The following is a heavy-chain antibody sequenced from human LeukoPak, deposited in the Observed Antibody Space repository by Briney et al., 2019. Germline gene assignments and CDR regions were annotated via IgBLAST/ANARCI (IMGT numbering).Heavy chain of an antibody. D-gene: IGHD6-13*01. CDR3: ARDLRSAAGIAAAGIDY. CDR1: GGTFSSYA. J-gene: IGHJ4*02. CDR2: IIPILGIA. V-gene: IGHV1-69*04. Sequence: LVKVSCKASGGTFSSYAISWVRQAPGQGLEWMGRIIPILGIANYAQKFQGRVTITADKSTSTAYMELSSLRSEDTAVYYCARDLRSAAGIAAAGIDYWGQGTLVTVSS.